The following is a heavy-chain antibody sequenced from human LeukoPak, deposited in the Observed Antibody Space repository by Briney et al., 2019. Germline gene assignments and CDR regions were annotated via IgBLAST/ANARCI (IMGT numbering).Heavy chain of an antibody. V-gene: IGHV3-9*01. D-gene: IGHD5-12*01. J-gene: IGHJ3*02. Sequence: PGGSLRLSCAASGFTFDDYAMHWVRQAPGKGLEWVSGISWNSGSIGYADSVKGRFTISRDNSKNTLYLQMNSLRAEDTAVYYCAKGYSGYDYAFDIWGQGTMVTVSS. CDR2: ISWNSGSI. CDR3: AKGYSGYDYAFDI. CDR1: GFTFDDYA.